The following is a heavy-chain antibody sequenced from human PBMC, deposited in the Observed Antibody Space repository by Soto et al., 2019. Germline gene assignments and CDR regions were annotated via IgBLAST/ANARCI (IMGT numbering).Heavy chain of an antibody. CDR3: ASTGGDYYGSGTLFDY. D-gene: IGHD3-10*01. V-gene: IGHV4-39*01. CDR2: IYYSGST. J-gene: IGHJ4*02. Sequence: SETLSLTCTVSGGSISSSSYYWGWIRQPPGKGLEWIGSIYYSGSTYYNPSLKSRVTISVDTSKNQFSLKLSSVTAADTAVYYCASTGGDYYGSGTLFDYWGQGTLVTVSS. CDR1: GGSISSSSYY.